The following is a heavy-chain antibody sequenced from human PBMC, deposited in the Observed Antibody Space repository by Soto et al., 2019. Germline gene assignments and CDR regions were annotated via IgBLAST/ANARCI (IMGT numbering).Heavy chain of an antibody. CDR1: RGSISSGTYY. Sequence: PSETLSLTCTVSRGSISSGTYYWSWIRQHPGKGLEWIGYIYYTGNTYYNPSLKSRVTISLDTSKNQFSLKLSSVTAADTAVYYCARVGCSGSSCYSGSWFDPWGQGTLVTVSS. CDR2: IYYTGNT. CDR3: ARVGCSGSSCYSGSWFDP. V-gene: IGHV4-31*03. D-gene: IGHD2-15*01. J-gene: IGHJ5*02.